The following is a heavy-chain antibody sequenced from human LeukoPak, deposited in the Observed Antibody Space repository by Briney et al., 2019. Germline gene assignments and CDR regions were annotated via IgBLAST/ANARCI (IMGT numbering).Heavy chain of an antibody. V-gene: IGHV4-30-2*01. CDR2: IYHSGST. J-gene: IGHJ3*02. Sequence: SQTLSLTCAVSGGSLSSGGYSWSRIRQPPGKGLEWIGYIYHSGSTYYNPSLKSRVTISVDMSKNQLSLKLSSVTAADTAVYYCARVYPGGAVAERAFDIWGQGTMVTVSS. CDR3: ARVYPGGAVAERAFDI. D-gene: IGHD6-19*01. CDR1: GGSLSSGGYS.